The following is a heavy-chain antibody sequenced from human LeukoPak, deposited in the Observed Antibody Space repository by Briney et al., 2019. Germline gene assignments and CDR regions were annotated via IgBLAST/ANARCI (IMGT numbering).Heavy chain of an antibody. CDR3: AREQNLAFDP. CDR2: IGTGSDT. V-gene: IGHV3-13*01. CDR1: GFAFNIYD. J-gene: IGHJ5*02. Sequence: GGSLRLSCAASGFAFNIYDMHWVRQATGKGLEWVAHIGTGSDTHFSGSVKGRFTISRENAKNSLYLQMNSLRAEDTAVYYCAREQNLAFDPWGQGTLVTVSS.